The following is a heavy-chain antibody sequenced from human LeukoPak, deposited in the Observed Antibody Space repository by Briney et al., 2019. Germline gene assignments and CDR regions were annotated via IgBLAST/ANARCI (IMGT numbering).Heavy chain of an antibody. J-gene: IGHJ4*02. CDR2: IYYIGST. Sequence: SETLSLTCSVSGGSISSGAYYWGWIRQPPGKGLEFIGSIYYIGSTFYNPSLKSRGTISVDTSKNQFSLKLNSVTAADTAVYFCARQVVAVAGTGYFDYWGQGTLVTVSS. CDR1: GGSISSGAYY. V-gene: IGHV4-39*01. CDR3: ARQVVAVAGTGYFDY. D-gene: IGHD6-19*01.